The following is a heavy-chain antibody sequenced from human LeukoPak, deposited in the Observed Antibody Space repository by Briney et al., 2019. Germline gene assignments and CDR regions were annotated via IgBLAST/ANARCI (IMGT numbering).Heavy chain of an antibody. D-gene: IGHD5-24*01. CDR1: GFTFSSYS. J-gene: IGHJ4*02. V-gene: IGHV4-39*01. CDR3: ARQRRDGYNLNY. CDR2: ISYSGST. Sequence: GSLRLSCAASGFTFSSYSMNWIRQPPGKGLEWIGSISYSGSTYYNPSLKSRVTISVDTSKNQFSLRLSSVTAADTAVFYCARQRRDGYNLNYWGQGTLVTVSS.